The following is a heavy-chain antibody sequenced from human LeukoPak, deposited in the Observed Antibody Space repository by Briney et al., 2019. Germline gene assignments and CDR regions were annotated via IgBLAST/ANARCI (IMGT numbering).Heavy chain of an antibody. CDR2: ISAYNGNT. Sequence: GASVKVSCKASGYTFTSYGISWVRQAPGQGLEWMGWISAYNGNTNYAQKFQGRVTITRDTSASTACMELSSLRSEDTAVYYCARARAAAGPYYFDYWGQGTLVTVSS. V-gene: IGHV1-18*01. CDR1: GYTFTSYG. J-gene: IGHJ4*02. D-gene: IGHD6-13*01. CDR3: ARARAAAGPYYFDY.